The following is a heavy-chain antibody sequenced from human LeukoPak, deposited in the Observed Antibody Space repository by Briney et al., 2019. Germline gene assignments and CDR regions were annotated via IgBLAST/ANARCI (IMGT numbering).Heavy chain of an antibody. V-gene: IGHV3-33*01. CDR1: RFTFSTYV. J-gene: IGHJ4*02. CDR3: ARDRGYTYGHPLDY. Sequence: PGGSLRLSCAASRFTFSTYVIHWVRQAPGKGLEWVALIWHDGSNKYYGDSVKDRFTISRDNSKNTLYLQMDSLRDEDTAVYYCARDRGYTYGHPLDYWGQGTLVTVSS. CDR2: IWHDGSNK. D-gene: IGHD5-18*01.